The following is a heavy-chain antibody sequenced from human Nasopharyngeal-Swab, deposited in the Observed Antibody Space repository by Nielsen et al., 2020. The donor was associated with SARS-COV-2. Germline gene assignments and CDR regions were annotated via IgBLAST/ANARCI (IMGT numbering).Heavy chain of an antibody. CDR3: ARVNSYYGLDV. D-gene: IGHD4-11*01. V-gene: IGHV3-21*01. CDR1: GFTFSSYS. CDR2: IGNINSYI. Sequence: GESLKISCAASGFTFSSYSMAWVRQAPGQGLKWVSPIGNINSYISYPASLRGRFTVSRDNAKSALYLQMKSLTAEDTAVYYCARVNSYYGLDVWGQGTTVIVSS. J-gene: IGHJ6*02.